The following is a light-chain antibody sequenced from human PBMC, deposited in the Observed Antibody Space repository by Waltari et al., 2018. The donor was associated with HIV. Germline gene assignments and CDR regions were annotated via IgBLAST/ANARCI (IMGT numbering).Light chain of an antibody. J-gene: IGKJ1*01. CDR1: QNINIY. Sequence: DIQITQPPSSLSTSVGDRVTLTCRASQNINIYLNWYQQKQGKAPKLLIYAASSLQRGGPSRFCGSGAGTDYTLTISSLQPADFSTYYCQQRYNTPRTFGQGTKVEIK. V-gene: IGKV1-39*01. CDR2: AAS. CDR3: QQRYNTPRT.